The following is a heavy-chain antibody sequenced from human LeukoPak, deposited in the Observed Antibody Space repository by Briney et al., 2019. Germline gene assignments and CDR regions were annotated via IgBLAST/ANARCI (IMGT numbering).Heavy chain of an antibody. D-gene: IGHD1-26*01. CDR3: ARARYSGSYHFDY. Sequence: SVKVSCKASGGTFSSYAISWVRQAPGHGLEWMGGIIPIFGTPNYAQKFQGRVTITTDESTSTAYMELSSLRSEDTAVYYCARARYSGSYHFDYWGQGTLVTVSS. V-gene: IGHV1-69*05. CDR2: IIPIFGTP. J-gene: IGHJ4*02. CDR1: GGTFSSYA.